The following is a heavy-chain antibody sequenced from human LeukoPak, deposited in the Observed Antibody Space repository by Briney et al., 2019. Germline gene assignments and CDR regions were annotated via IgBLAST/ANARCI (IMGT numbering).Heavy chain of an antibody. V-gene: IGHV3-9*01. CDR2: ISWNSGSI. Sequence: GRSLRLSCAASGFTFDDYAMHWVRQAPGKGLEWVSGISWNSGSIGYADSVKGRFTISRDNAKNSLYLQMNSLRAEDTAVYYCARDGVAYDFWSGYYTTGMDVWGQGTTVTVSS. J-gene: IGHJ6*02. CDR1: GFTFDDYA. CDR3: ARDGVAYDFWSGYYTTGMDV. D-gene: IGHD3-3*01.